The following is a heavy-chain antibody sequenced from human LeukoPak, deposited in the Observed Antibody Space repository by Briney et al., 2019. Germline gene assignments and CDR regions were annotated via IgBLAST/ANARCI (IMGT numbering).Heavy chain of an antibody. J-gene: IGHJ2*01. V-gene: IGHV7-4-1*02. CDR2: INTNTGHP. CDR3: ARGTRDSSSWPWYFDL. CDR1: GYTFSSYA. D-gene: IGHD6-13*01. Sequence: ASVKVSCKVSGYTFSSYAMHWVRQAPGQGLEWMGWINTNTGHPTYAQGFTGRFVFSLDTSVSTAYLQISSLKAEDTAVYYCARGTRDSSSWPWYFDLWGRGTLVTVSS.